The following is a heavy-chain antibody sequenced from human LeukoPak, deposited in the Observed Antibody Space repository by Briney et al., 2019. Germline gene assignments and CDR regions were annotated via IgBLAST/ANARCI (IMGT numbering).Heavy chain of an antibody. D-gene: IGHD1-26*01. V-gene: IGHV4-59*08. CDR2: IYYSGST. CDR1: GGSITSYY. Sequence: PSETLSLTCTVSGGSITSYYWSWIRQPPGKGLEWIGYIYYSGSTNSNPSLKSRVTISVDTCKNQFSLKLSSVTAADTAVYYCARSMSARWDWFDPWGQGTLVTVSS. J-gene: IGHJ5*02. CDR3: ARSMSARWDWFDP.